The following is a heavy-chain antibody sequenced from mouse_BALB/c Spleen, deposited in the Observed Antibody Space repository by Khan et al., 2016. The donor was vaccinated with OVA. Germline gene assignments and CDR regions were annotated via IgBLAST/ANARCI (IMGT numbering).Heavy chain of an antibody. CDR3: ACELRGFAY. Sequence: EVQLQESGPSLVKPSQTLSLTCSVTGDSITRGYWNWIRKFPGKKLDYMGYISYSGNTYCNPSLKSGMAITRDTSKNQYYMQLNSVTTEDTAPYYCACELRGFAYWGQGTLVTVSA. V-gene: IGHV3-8*02. J-gene: IGHJ3*01. CDR1: GDSITRGY. D-gene: IGHD1-1*01. CDR2: ISYSGNT.